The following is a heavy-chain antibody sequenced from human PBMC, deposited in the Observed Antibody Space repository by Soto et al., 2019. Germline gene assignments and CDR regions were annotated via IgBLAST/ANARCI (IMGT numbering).Heavy chain of an antibody. V-gene: IGHV3-30-3*01. Sequence: QVHLVESGGGVVQPGRSLRLSCAASGLTFSNYAMHWVRQAPGKGLEWVAFISYDGTNRCYPDSVKGRFTISRDNSKNTMERRMNSLKTEDTAVYYCARESSATVATGGGGSAKDYWGQGTLVTVSS. D-gene: IGHD4-17*01. CDR1: GLTFSNYA. CDR2: ISYDGTNR. CDR3: ARESSATVATGGGGSAKDY. J-gene: IGHJ4*02.